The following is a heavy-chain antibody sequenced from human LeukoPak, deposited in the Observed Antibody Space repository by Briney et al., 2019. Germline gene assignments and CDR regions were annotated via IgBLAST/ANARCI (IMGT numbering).Heavy chain of an antibody. CDR2: ISGRGGST. Sequence: PGGSLRLSCEASGFTFSSYVMSWVRQAPGKGLEWVSEISGRGGSTHYADSVKGRFTISRDNSKNMLYLQMNRLRAEDTAVYYCASGIAAAARGIPWGQGTLVTISS. CDR1: GFTFSSYV. D-gene: IGHD6-25*01. V-gene: IGHV3-23*01. CDR3: ASGIAAAARGIP. J-gene: IGHJ5*02.